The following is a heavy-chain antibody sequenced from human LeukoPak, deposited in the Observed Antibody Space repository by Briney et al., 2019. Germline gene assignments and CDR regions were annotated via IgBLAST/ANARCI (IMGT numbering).Heavy chain of an antibody. J-gene: IGHJ4*02. CDR1: GFTSSSYL. V-gene: IGHV3-7*01. CDR2: IKQDASDK. Sequence: GGSLRLSCAASGFTSSSYLMTWVRQAPGKGLEWVAIIKQDASDKYYVDSLKGRFTISRENAKNSVYLQINSLRVEDTAVFYCARDSGTGWNYWGQGTLVTVSS. CDR3: ARDSGTGWNY. D-gene: IGHD3/OR15-3a*01.